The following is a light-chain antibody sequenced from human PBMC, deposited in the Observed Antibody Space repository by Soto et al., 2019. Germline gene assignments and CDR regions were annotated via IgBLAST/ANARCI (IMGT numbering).Light chain of an antibody. CDR1: QTISSW. J-gene: IGKJ1*01. CDR3: QHYNSYSEA. Sequence: DIQMTQSPSTLSGSVGDRVTITCRASQTISSWLAWYQQKPVKAPKLLIYKASTLRSGVPSRFRGSGSGTEFSLTISSLQPDDFATYYCQHYNSYSEAFGQGTKVELK. CDR2: KAS. V-gene: IGKV1-5*03.